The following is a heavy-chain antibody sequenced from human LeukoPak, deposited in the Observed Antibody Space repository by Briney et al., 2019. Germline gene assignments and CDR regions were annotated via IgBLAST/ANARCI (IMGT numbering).Heavy chain of an antibody. J-gene: IGHJ2*01. V-gene: IGHV4-59*01. D-gene: IGHD2-2*01. CDR2: IYYSGST. CDR1: GVSISSYY. CDR3: ARVGKVPAQPRKNWYFDL. Sequence: TSETLSLTCTVSGVSISSYYWSWIRQPPGKGLEWIGYIYYSGSTNYNPSLKSRVTISVDTSKNQFSLKLSSVTAADTAVYYCARVGKVPAQPRKNWYFDLWGRGTLVTVSS.